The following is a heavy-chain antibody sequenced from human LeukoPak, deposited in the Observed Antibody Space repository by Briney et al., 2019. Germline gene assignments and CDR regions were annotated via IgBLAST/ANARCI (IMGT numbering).Heavy chain of an antibody. CDR1: GYSISSGYY. CDR3: ARVPGGGSSRLYYFDY. Sequence: SETLSLTCTVSGYSISSGYYWGWIRQPPGKGLEWIGSIYHSGSTYYNPSLKSRVTISVDTSKNQFSLKLSSVTAADTAVYYCARVPGGGSSRLYYFDYWGQGTLVTVSS. CDR2: IYHSGST. J-gene: IGHJ4*02. V-gene: IGHV4-38-2*02. D-gene: IGHD6-13*01.